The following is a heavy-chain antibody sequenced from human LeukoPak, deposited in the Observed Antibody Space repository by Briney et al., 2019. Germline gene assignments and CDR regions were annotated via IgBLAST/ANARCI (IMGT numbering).Heavy chain of an antibody. CDR1: GFTFSDHY. J-gene: IGHJ5*02. CDR3: ARLEPWGVWFGAFDP. Sequence: GSLRLSCAASGFTFSDHYMDWVRQAPGKGLEWIGRIYTRGSTNYNPSLKSRVSMSVDTSKKQFSLKLSSVTAADTAVYYCARLEPWGVWFGAFDPWGQEPWSPSPQ. D-gene: IGHD3-10*01. V-gene: IGHV4-4*07. CDR2: IYTRGST.